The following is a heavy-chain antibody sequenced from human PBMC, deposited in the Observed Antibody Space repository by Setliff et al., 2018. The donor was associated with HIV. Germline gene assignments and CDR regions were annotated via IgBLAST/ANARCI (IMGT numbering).Heavy chain of an antibody. CDR3: ARLSDDRYYFDSSGYRGFDI. D-gene: IGHD3-22*01. J-gene: IGHJ3*02. CDR1: GYFISSGYY. V-gene: IGHV4-38-2*01. Sequence: SETLSLTCAVSGYFISSGYYWGWIRQPPGKGLEWIGSIYHSGSTHYNPSLKSRVTISVDTSKNQFSLRLSSVTAADTAVYYCARLSDDRYYFDSSGYRGFDIWGQGTMVTVSS. CDR2: IYHSGST.